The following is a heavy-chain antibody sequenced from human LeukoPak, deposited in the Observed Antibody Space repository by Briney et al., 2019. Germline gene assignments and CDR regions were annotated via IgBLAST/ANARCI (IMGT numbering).Heavy chain of an antibody. D-gene: IGHD4-23*01. V-gene: IGHV4-59*08. Sequence: PSETLSLTCTVSGGSISGYYWSWIRQPPGKGLEWIGYIYYNGITNYNPSLRSRVTISVDTSRNNFSLKLSSVTAADTAVYYCXXXXXYGGNSAFGYWGQGTLVIVSS. CDR1: GGSISGYY. CDR2: IYYNGIT. J-gene: IGHJ4*02. CDR3: XXXXXYGGNSAFGY.